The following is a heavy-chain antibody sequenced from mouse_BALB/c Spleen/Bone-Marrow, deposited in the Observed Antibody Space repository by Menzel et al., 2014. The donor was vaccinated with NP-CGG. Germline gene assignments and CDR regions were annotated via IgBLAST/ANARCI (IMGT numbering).Heavy chain of an antibody. J-gene: IGHJ1*01. CDR3: ARGGNGYDCYWYFDV. V-gene: IGHV1-69*02. CDR1: GYTFTSYW. CDR2: IDPSDSYT. Sequence: QVQLQQSGAELVKPGASVKLSCKASGYTFTSYWMHWVKQRPGQGLEWIGEIDPSDSYTNYNQKFKGKATLTVDKSSSTAYMQLSSLTSEDSAVYYCARGGNGYDCYWYFDVWVAGTTVTVSS. D-gene: IGHD2-2*01.